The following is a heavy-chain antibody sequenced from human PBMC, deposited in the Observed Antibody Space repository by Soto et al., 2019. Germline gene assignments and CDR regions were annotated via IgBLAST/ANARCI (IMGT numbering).Heavy chain of an antibody. CDR3: ARGGAVVVPGAVDRHNWFDP. Sequence: QVQLVQSGAEVKKPGSSVKVSCEASAGTFSSYSFSWVRQAPGQGLEWMGRVIPILGMANYAQKFQGRVTLTADKSTSTVYMELSSLRSEDTAVYYCARGGAVVVPGAVDRHNWFDPWGQGTLVTVSS. V-gene: IGHV1-69*02. D-gene: IGHD2-2*01. CDR2: VIPILGMA. CDR1: AGTFSSYS. J-gene: IGHJ5*02.